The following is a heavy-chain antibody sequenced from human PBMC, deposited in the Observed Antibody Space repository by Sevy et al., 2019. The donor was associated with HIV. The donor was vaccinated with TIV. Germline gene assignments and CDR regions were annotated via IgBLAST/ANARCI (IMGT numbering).Heavy chain of an antibody. V-gene: IGHV3-64D*06. J-gene: IGHJ3*02. CDR1: GFTFSSYA. D-gene: IGHD3-22*01. CDR2: ISSNGGST. CDR3: VRDDSSGYYAFDI. Sequence: GGSLRLSCSASGFTFSSYAMHWVRQAPGKGLEYVSAISSNGGSTYYADSVKGRFTISRDNSKNTLYLQMSSLSAEDTAVYYCVRDDSSGYYAFDIWGQGTMVTVSS.